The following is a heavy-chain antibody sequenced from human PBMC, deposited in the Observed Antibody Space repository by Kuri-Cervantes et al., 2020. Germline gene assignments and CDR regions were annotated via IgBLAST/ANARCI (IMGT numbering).Heavy chain of an antibody. V-gene: IGHV3-9*01. CDR1: GFTFDDYA. D-gene: IGHD5-12*01. CDR2: ISWNSGSI. J-gene: IGHJ3*02. CDR3: ARDGIYSGYDFDAFDI. Sequence: SLKISCAASGFTFDDYAMHWVRQAPGKGLEWVSGISWNSGSIGYADPVKGRFTISRDNAKNSLYLQMNSLRAEDTAVYYCARDGIYSGYDFDAFDIWGQGTMVTVSS.